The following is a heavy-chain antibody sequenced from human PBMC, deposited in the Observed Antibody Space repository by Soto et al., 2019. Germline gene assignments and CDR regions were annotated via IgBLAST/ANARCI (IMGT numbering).Heavy chain of an antibody. D-gene: IGHD2-15*01. CDR1: GYTFTSYG. V-gene: IGHV1-18*01. Sequence: QVQLVQSGAEVKKPGASVKVSCKASGYTFTSYGITWVRQAPGQGLEWMGWISVYHGNTKYAQKLQGRVTMTTDTSTSTAYIEMRTLRSDDTAVYYCARDLGYGSGGSCPSNWFDPWGQGTLVTVSS. CDR2: ISVYHGNT. CDR3: ARDLGYGSGGSCPSNWFDP. J-gene: IGHJ5*02.